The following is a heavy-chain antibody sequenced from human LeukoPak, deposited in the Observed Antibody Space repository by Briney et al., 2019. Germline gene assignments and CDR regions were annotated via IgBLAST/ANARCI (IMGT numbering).Heavy chain of an antibody. CDR2: IYYSGST. J-gene: IGHJ4*02. V-gene: IGHV4-30-4*01. D-gene: IGHD4-23*01. CDR1: GGSISSGDYC. Sequence: SQTLSLTCTVSGGSISSGDYCWSWIRQPPGKGLEWIGYIYYSGSTYYNPSLKSRVTISVDTSKNQFSLKLSSVTAADTAVFYCARDLLNEGNHLDYWGQGTLVTVSS. CDR3: ARDLLNEGNHLDY.